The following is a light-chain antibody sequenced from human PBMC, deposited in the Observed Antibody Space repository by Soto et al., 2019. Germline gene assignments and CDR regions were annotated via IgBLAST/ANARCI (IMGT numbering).Light chain of an antibody. V-gene: IGKV4-1*01. CDR3: QQYYSTPLT. CDR2: WAS. Sequence: DIVLTQSPDSLAVSQGERATTNCKSSQSALYSSNNKNYLAWYQQKPGQPPKLLIYWASTRESGVPDRFSGSGSGTDFTLTISSLQAEDVAVYYCQQYYSTPLTFGGGTKVEIK. J-gene: IGKJ4*01. CDR1: QSALYSSNNKNY.